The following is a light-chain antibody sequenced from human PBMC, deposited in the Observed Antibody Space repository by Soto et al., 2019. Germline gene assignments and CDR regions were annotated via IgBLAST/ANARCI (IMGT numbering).Light chain of an antibody. Sequence: QSALTQPASVSGSPGQSITISCTGSSSDFGTYDFVSWFQQHPGKAPKLIIYDVSNRPSGVSDRFSATKSGNTASLSISVHQADDEADYYCSSHTSINTRVFGSGTKLTVL. CDR1: SSDFGTYDF. CDR2: DVS. V-gene: IGLV2-14*01. J-gene: IGLJ1*01. CDR3: SSHTSINTRV.